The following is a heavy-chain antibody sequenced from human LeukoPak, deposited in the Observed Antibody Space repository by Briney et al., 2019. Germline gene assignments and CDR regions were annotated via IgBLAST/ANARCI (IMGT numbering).Heavy chain of an antibody. D-gene: IGHD5-18*01. Sequence: GGSLRLSCAASGFAFSSYSMNWVRQAPGKGLEWVSYIRSSGSTIYYADSVKGRFTISRDNAKNSLYLQMNSLRAEDTAVYYCARGGYSYGYHYWGQGTLVTVSS. V-gene: IGHV3-48*04. J-gene: IGHJ4*02. CDR2: IRSSGSTI. CDR3: ARGGYSYGYHY. CDR1: GFAFSSYS.